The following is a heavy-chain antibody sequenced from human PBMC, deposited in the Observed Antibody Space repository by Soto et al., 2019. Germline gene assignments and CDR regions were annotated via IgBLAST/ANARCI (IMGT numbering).Heavy chain of an antibody. Sequence: GGALSLPSAASGFTFISYDMHWARQPKEKGLEWVSAIGTAGDTYYPGSVKGRFTISRENAKNSLYLQMNSLRAEDTAVYYCARDLSDGWFGELNYGMEVWGQGTTVTVSS. CDR3: ARDLSDGWFGELNYGMEV. D-gene: IGHD3-10*01. V-gene: IGHV3-13*01. CDR1: GFTFISYD. J-gene: IGHJ6*02. CDR2: IGTAGDT.